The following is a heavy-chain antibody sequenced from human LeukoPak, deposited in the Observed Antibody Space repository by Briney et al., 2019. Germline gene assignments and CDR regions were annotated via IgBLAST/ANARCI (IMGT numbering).Heavy chain of an antibody. CDR1: GFTVSSNY. J-gene: IGHJ4*02. D-gene: IGHD2-15*01. Sequence: GGSLRLSCAVSGFTVSSNYMSWVRQAPGKGLEWVSVIYSGGSTYYADSVKGRFTISRDNSKNTLYLQMNSLRAEDTAVYYCAREVVGVGDFDYRGQGTLVTVSS. CDR3: AREVVGVGDFDY. CDR2: IYSGGST. V-gene: IGHV3-66*01.